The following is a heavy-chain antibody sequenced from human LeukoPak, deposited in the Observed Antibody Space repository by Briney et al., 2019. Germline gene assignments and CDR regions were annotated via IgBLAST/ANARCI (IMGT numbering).Heavy chain of an antibody. CDR2: IYYSGST. CDR1: GGSISSGGYS. D-gene: IGHD3-3*01. CDR3: ARGDYDFWSGYYSPRFDP. V-gene: IGHV4-30-4*07. Sequence: SETLSLTCAVSGGSISSGGYSWSWIRQPPETGLEWIGYIYYSGSTYYNPSLKSRVTISVDTSKNQFSLKLSSVTAADTAVYYCARGDYDFWSGYYSPRFDPWGQGTLVTVSS. J-gene: IGHJ5*02.